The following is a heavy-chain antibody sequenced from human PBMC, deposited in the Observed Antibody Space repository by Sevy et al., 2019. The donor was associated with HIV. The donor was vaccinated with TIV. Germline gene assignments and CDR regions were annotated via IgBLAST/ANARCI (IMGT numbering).Heavy chain of an antibody. Sequence: GGSLRLSCAVSGFTFSRYAMHWVRQAPGKGLEWVAVMSYDGGNKYYADSVKGGFTISRDNSKNTLFLHMNSLRAEDTADYYWARIGMGQTYGTPPWYWGQGTLVTVSS. V-gene: IGHV3-30-3*01. CDR2: MSYDGGNK. CDR3: ARIGMGQTYGTPPWY. CDR1: GFTFSRYA. D-gene: IGHD3-10*01. J-gene: IGHJ4*02.